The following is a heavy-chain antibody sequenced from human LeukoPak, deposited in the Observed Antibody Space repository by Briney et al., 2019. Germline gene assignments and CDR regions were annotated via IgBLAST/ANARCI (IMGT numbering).Heavy chain of an antibody. D-gene: IGHD3-9*01. CDR1: GYTFTNYD. CDR3: ARGTISGSRSFDP. J-gene: IGHJ5*02. V-gene: IGHV1-8*03. CDR2: VNPNSGNR. Sequence: VASVKVSCKASGYTFTNYDINWVRQAPGQGLEWMGWVNPNSGNRVYAQKFQGRLTITRNTSISTAYLDLSSLRSDDTAVYYCARGTISGSRSFDPWGQGTLVTVSS.